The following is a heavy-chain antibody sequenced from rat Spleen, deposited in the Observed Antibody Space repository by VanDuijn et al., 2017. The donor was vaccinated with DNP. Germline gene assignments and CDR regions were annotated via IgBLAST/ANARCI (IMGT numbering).Heavy chain of an antibody. Sequence: EVQLVESGGGLVQPGRSLKFSCVASGFTFSDYAMAWVRQAPKKGLEWVATIIYDGSSTYYRDSVKGRFTISRDNAKSTLYLQMDSLRSEDTATYYCARQDVYYGFPFDYWGQGVMVTVSS. D-gene: IGHD1-6*01. V-gene: IGHV5-17*01. CDR3: ARQDVYYGFPFDY. CDR1: GFTFSDYA. CDR2: IIYDGSST. J-gene: IGHJ2*01.